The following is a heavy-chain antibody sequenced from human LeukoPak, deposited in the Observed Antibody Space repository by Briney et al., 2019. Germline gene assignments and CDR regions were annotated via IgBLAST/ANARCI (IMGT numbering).Heavy chain of an antibody. J-gene: IGHJ4*02. D-gene: IGHD6-6*01. V-gene: IGHV3-23*01. Sequence: GGSLRLSCAASGFTFSSYAMSWVHQAPGKGLEWVSAISGSGGSTYYADSVKGRFTISRDNSKNTLYLQMNSLRAEDTAVYYCAKDRFQQLASERVFFDYWGQGTLVTVSS. CDR2: ISGSGGST. CDR1: GFTFSSYA. CDR3: AKDRFQQLASERVFFDY.